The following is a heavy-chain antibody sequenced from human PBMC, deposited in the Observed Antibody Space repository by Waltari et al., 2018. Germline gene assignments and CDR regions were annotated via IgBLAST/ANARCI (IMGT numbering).Heavy chain of an antibody. V-gene: IGHV4-4*02. Sequence: QVQLQESGPGLVKPSGTLSLTCAVSGGSIRRSTWWSWVRQPPGKGLEWIGEIYHSGSTNYNPSLKSRVTISVDKSKNQFSLKLSSVTAADTAVYYCARIVATTPGDWFDPWGQGTLVTVSS. CDR1: GGSIRRSTW. D-gene: IGHD5-12*01. CDR2: IYHSGST. J-gene: IGHJ5*02. CDR3: ARIVATTPGDWFDP.